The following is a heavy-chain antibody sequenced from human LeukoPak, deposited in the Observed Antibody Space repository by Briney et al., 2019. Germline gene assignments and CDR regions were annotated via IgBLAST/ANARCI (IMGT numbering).Heavy chain of an antibody. Sequence: ASVNVSCKASGYTFTSYDINWVRQATGQGLEWMGWMNPNSGNTGYAQKFQGRVTMTRNTSISTAYMELSSLRSEDTAVYYCARVPSGVVGGWFDPWGQGTLVTVSS. CDR2: MNPNSGNT. CDR1: GYTFTSYD. J-gene: IGHJ5*02. D-gene: IGHD3-22*01. CDR3: ARVPSGVVGGWFDP. V-gene: IGHV1-8*01.